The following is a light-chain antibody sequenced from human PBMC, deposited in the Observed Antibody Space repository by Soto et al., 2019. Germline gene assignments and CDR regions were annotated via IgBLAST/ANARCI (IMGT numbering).Light chain of an antibody. J-gene: IGKJ3*01. CDR2: GAS. V-gene: IGKV3-15*01. Sequence: EIVMTQSPATLSVSPGERATLSCRASQSVSSNLAWYQQKPGQAPRLLIYGASTRATGIPARFSGSGSGTEFTLTISSRQSEDFAFYYCQQYNNWPPGFTFGPGTKVDIK. CDR1: QSVSSN. CDR3: QQYNNWPPGFT.